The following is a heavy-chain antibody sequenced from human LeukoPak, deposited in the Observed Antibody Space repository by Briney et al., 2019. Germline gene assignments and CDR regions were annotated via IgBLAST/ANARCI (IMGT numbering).Heavy chain of an antibody. D-gene: IGHD1-26*01. J-gene: IGHJ4*02. CDR3: ARDWEALRGYFGY. CDR2: ISSSSSYI. Sequence: GGSLRLSCAASGFTFSSYAMNWVRQAPGKGLEWVSSISSSSSYIYYADSVKGRFTISRDNAKNSLYLQMNSLRAEDTAVYYCARDWEALRGYFGYWGQGALVTVSS. CDR1: GFTFSSYA. V-gene: IGHV3-21*01.